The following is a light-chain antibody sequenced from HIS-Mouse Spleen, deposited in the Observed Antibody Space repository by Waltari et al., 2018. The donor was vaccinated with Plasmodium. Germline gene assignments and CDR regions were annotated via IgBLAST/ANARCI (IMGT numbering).Light chain of an antibody. V-gene: IGLV3-25*03. CDR3: QSADSSGTPNWV. CDR2: KDS. J-gene: IGLJ3*02. CDR1: ALPKQY. Sequence: SYELTQPPSVSVSPGQTARITCSGDALPKQYAYWYQQKPGQAPALVIYKDSERPSGIPGRLSGSSSGTTGTLTISGFQAEDAADYYCQSADSSGTPNWVFGGGTKLTVL.